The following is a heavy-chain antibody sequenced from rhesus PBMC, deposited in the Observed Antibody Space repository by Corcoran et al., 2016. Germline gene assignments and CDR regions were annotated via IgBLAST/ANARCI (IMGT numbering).Heavy chain of an antibody. J-gene: IGHJ4*01. CDR1: GDSISSTNL. V-gene: IGHV4-65*01. CDR2: ISGSSCSA. CDR3: ARHRVNGVVISHFDY. Sequence: QVQLQESGPGLVKPSETLSRTCAVSGDSISSTNLWRWLRQPPGKGLEWIGYISGSSCSAYYNPSLKSRVTISTDTSKKQFSLKLSSVTAADTAVYYCARHRVNGVVISHFDYWGQGVLVTVSS. D-gene: IGHD3-22*01.